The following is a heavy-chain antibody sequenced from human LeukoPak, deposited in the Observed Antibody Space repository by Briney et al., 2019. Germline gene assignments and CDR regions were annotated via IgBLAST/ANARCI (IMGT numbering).Heavy chain of an antibody. D-gene: IGHD6-13*01. CDR1: GGSFSGYY. CDR3: ARGGDSSSRNWFDP. J-gene: IGHJ5*02. Sequence: PSETLSLTCAVYGGSFSGYYWSWIRQPPGKGLEWIGEINHSGSTNYNPSLKSRVTISVDTSKNQFSLKLSSVTAADTAVYYCARGGDSSSRNWFDPWGQGTLVTVSS. V-gene: IGHV4-34*01. CDR2: INHSGST.